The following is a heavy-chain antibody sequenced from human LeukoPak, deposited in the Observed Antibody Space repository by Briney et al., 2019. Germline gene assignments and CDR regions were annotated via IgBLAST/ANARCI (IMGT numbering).Heavy chain of an antibody. V-gene: IGHV4-31*03. Sequence: SETLSLTCTVSGGSISSGGYYWSWIRQHPGKGLEWIGYIYYSGSTYYNPSLKSRVTISVDTSKNQFSLKLSSVTAADTAVYYCARATGREGKDAFDIWGQGTMVTVSS. D-gene: IGHD3-10*01. CDR2: IYYSGST. J-gene: IGHJ3*02. CDR1: GGSISSGGYY. CDR3: ARATGREGKDAFDI.